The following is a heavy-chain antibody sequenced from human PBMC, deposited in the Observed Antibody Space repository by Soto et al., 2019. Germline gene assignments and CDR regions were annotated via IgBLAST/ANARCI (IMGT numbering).Heavy chain of an antibody. CDR2: IVPNVGTV. CDR1: GGTFSSFINYP. D-gene: IGHD3-3*01. J-gene: IGHJ4*02. V-gene: IGHV1-69*06. Sequence: SVSVSCKXSGGTFSSFINYPINWVRQAPVQGLEWMGGIVPNVGTVNYAQKFRGKVTITADKSTGTAYMELSSLRSEDTALYYCARRDTSGFLRYFDNWGQGTQVTVS. CDR3: ARRDTSGFLRYFDN.